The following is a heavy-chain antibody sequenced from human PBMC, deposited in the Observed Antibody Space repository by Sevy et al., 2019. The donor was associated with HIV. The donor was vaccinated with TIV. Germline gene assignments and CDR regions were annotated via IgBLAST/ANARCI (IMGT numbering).Heavy chain of an antibody. J-gene: IGHJ3*02. CDR3: ARITYYDFWSGWGGFDI. CDR1: GYTFTGYY. D-gene: IGHD3-3*01. Sequence: ASVKVSCKASGYTFTGYYMHWVRQAPGQGLEWMGWINPNSGGTNYAQKFQGRVTMTRDTSISTAYMELSRLRSDDTAGYYCARITYYDFWSGWGGFDIWGQGTMVTVSS. V-gene: IGHV1-2*02. CDR2: INPNSGGT.